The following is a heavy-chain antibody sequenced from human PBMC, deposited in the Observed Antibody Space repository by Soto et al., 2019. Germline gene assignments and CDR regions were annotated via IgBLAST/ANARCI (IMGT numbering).Heavy chain of an antibody. J-gene: IGHJ5*02. Sequence: GGSLRLSCAASGFTFSSFWMHWVRQAPGEGPVWVSHITSDGSGTNYGDSVKGRFTISRDNAKNTLYLQMNSLRAEDTAVYYCARDRGATNWFDPWGQGTLVTVSS. CDR1: GFTFSSFW. CDR2: ITSDGSGT. V-gene: IGHV3-74*01. D-gene: IGHD1-26*01. CDR3: ARDRGATNWFDP.